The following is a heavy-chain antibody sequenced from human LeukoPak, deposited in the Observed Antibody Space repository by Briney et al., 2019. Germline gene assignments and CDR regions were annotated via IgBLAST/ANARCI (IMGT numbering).Heavy chain of an antibody. CDR3: AKDRQGGRFDP. CDR1: GFIFSSYS. Sequence: PGGSLRLSCAASGFIFSSYSMNWVRQAPGKGLEWVSYISSSSSTIYYADSVKGRFTISRDNSKNTLYLQMNSLRAEDTAVYYCAKDRQGGRFDPWGQGTLVTVSS. D-gene: IGHD3-16*01. V-gene: IGHV3-48*01. J-gene: IGHJ5*02. CDR2: ISSSSSTI.